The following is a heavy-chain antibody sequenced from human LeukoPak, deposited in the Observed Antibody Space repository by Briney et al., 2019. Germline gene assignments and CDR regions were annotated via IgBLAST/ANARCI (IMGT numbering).Heavy chain of an antibody. J-gene: IGHJ4*02. CDR3: ATDGGTSVHGVDY. Sequence: ASVRVSCKVSGSSLTGLPMHWFRQSPGGGLEWLGGSDPDDGETIYAQRFQGRLTMTEDTSADTAYMDLNSLTSEDTAVYYCATDGGTSVHGVDYWGQGTLVIVSS. V-gene: IGHV1-24*01. D-gene: IGHD2-2*01. CDR2: SDPDDGET. CDR1: GSSLTGLP.